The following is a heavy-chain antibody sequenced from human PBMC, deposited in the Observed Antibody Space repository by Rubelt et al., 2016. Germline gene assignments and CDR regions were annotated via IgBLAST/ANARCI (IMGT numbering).Heavy chain of an antibody. CDR2: IKQDGSEK. D-gene: IGHD3-22*01. J-gene: IGHJ4*02. CDR3: ARDGRDSSGYYPKD. V-gene: IGHV3-7*01. CDR1: GFTFSSYW. Sequence: EVQLVESGGGLVQPGGSLRLSCAASGFTFSSYWMSWVRQAPGKGLEWVANIKQDGSEKYYVDSVKGRFTMSRDKAKNSRYLQMNSLRAEDTAVYYCARDGRDSSGYYPKDWGQGTLVTVSS.